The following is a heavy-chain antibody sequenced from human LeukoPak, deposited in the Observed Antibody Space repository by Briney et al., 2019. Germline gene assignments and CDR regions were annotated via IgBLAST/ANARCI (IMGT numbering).Heavy chain of an antibody. CDR3: AREARYYDSSGYYLYNFDY. CDR1: GGSISSYY. D-gene: IGHD3-22*01. V-gene: IGHV4-59*01. Sequence: SETLPLTCTVSGGSISSYYWSWIRQPPGKGLEWIGYIYYSGSTNYNPSLKSRVTISVDTSKNQFSLKLSSVTAADTAVYYCAREARYYDSSGYYLYNFDYWGQGTLVTVSS. CDR2: IYYSGST. J-gene: IGHJ4*02.